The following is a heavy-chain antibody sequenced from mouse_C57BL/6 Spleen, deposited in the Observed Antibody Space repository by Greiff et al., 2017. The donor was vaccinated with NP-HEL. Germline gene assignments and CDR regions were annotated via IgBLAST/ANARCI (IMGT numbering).Heavy chain of an antibody. CDR2: ISNGGGST. J-gene: IGHJ1*03. V-gene: IGHV5-12*01. CDR1: GFTFSDYY. Sequence: EVMLVESGGGLVQPGGSLKLSCAASGFTFSDYYMYWVRQTPEKRLEWVAYISNGGGSTYYPDTVKGRFTISRDNAKNTLYLQMSRLKSEDTAMYYCARGDEGWYFDVWGTGTTVTVSS. D-gene: IGHD3-3*01. CDR3: ARGDEGWYFDV.